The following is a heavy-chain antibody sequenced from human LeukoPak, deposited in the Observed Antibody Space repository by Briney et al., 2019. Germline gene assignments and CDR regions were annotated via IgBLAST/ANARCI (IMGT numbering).Heavy chain of an antibody. J-gene: IGHJ5*02. CDR3: ARGLRGSGIDP. CDR2: INPNGGT. CDR1: GYTFTDSY. V-gene: IGHV1-2*02. Sequence: ASVKVSCKASGYTFTDSYIHWVRQAPGQGLEWIGWINPNGGTNYAQKFQGRVTMTRDTSIKTAYMDLSRLTSDDTAIYYCARGLRGSGIDPWGQGTLVIVSS.